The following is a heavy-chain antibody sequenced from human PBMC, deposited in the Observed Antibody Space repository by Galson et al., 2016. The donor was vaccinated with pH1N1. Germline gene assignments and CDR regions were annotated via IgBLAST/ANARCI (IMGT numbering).Heavy chain of an antibody. CDR2: IFYSGST. CDR1: GGSISSGGYY. D-gene: IGHD6-19*01. J-gene: IGHJ4*02. CDR3: ARGVSVAGTPRLDY. Sequence: TLSLTCTVSGGSISSGGYYWSWIRQHPGKGLEWIGYIFYSGSTYYNPSLKSRVTISVDTSKNQFSLKLSSVTAADPAVYYCARGVSVAGTPRLDYWGQGTLVTVSS. V-gene: IGHV4-31*03.